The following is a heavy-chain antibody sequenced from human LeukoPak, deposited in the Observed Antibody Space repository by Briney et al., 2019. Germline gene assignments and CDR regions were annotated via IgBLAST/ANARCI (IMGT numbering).Heavy chain of an antibody. D-gene: IGHD2-15*01. CDR3: AKDVGFCSGDSCSFFDY. V-gene: IGHV3-33*06. CDR2: IWYDGSNK. Sequence: GGSLRLSCAASGFTFSSYAMSWVRQAPGKGLEWVAVIWYDGSNKYYGDSVKGRFTISRDNSKNTLYLQMNTLRAEDTALYYCAKDVGFCSGDSCSFFDYRGQGDLVTVSS. CDR1: GFTFSSYA. J-gene: IGHJ4*02.